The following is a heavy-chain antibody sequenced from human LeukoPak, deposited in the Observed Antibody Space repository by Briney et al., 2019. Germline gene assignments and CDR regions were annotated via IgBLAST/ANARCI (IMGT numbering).Heavy chain of an antibody. CDR2: IGAAGDT. CDR1: GFTFSSYD. J-gene: IGHJ4*02. CDR3: ARGSSWYGIDY. D-gene: IGHD6-13*01. V-gene: IGHV3-13*01. Sequence: GGSLRLSCAASGFTFSSYDMHWVRQATGKGLEWVSAIGAAGDTYYPGSVKGRFTISRENAKNSLYLQMNSLRAGDTAVYYCARGSSWYGIDYWGQGTLVTVSS.